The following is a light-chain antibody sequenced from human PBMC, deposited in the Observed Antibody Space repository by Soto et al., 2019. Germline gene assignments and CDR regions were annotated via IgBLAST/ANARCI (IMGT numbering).Light chain of an antibody. Sequence: QLVLTQSPSASASLGASVKLTCTLSSGHSSYAIAWHQQQPEKGPRYLMKLNSDGSHSKGDGIPDRFSGSSSGAERYLTISSLQSEDEADYYCQTWGTGIPWVFGGGTQVTVL. J-gene: IGLJ3*02. CDR1: SGHSSYA. CDR2: LNSDGSH. V-gene: IGLV4-69*01. CDR3: QTWGTGIPWV.